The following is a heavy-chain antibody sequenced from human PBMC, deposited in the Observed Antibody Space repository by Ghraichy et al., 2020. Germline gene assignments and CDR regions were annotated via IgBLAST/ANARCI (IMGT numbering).Heavy chain of an antibody. CDR1: GFTFSSYS. CDR3: ARDSGKAIFGVVIRYYYYGMDV. Sequence: ETLSLTCAASGFTFSSYSMNWVRQAPGKGLEWVSSISSSSSYIYYADSVKGRFTISRDNAKNSLYLQMNSLRAEDAAVYYCARDSGKAIFGVVIRYYYYGMDVWGQGTTVTVSS. J-gene: IGHJ6*02. D-gene: IGHD3-3*01. V-gene: IGHV3-21*01. CDR2: ISSSSSYI.